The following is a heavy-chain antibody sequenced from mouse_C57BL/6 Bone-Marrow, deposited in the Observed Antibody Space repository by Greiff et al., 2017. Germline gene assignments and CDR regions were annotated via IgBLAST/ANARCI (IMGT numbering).Heavy chain of an antibody. Sequence: QVQLQQPGAELVMPGASVKLSCKASGYTFTSYWLHWVKQRPGPGLEWIGEIDPSDSYTNYNQKFKGKSTLTVDKSSSTAYMQLSSLTSEDSAVYYCGRGYYYGTNWYFDVWGTGTTVTVSS. CDR3: GRGYYYGTNWYFDV. V-gene: IGHV1-69*01. D-gene: IGHD1-1*01. CDR2: IDPSDSYT. J-gene: IGHJ1*03. CDR1: GYTFTSYW.